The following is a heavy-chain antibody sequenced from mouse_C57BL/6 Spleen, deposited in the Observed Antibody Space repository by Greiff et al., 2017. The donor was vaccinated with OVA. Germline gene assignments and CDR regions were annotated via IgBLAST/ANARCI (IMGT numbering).Heavy chain of an antibody. V-gene: IGHV6-6*01. CDR2: IRNKANNHAT. CDR3: TRLDYYGSSYWYFDV. D-gene: IGHD1-1*01. CDR1: GFTFSDAW. Sequence: LQQSGGGLVQPGGSMKLSCAASGFTFSDAWMDWVRQSPEKGLEWVAEIRNKANNHATYYAESVKGRFTISRDDSKSSVYLQMNSLRAEDTGIYYCTRLDYYGSSYWYFDVWGTGTTVTVSS. J-gene: IGHJ1*03.